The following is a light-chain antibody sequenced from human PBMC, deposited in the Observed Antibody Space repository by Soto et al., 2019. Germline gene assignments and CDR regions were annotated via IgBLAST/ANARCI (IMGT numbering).Light chain of an antibody. CDR1: SSNIGSHY. CDR2: ENS. CDR3: GTWDNSLSGGV. J-gene: IGLJ3*02. V-gene: IGLV1-51*02. Sequence: QSVLTQPPSVSAAPGQQVTISCSGSSSNIGSHYVSWYQQLPGSAPKLLIYENSKRPSGIPDRFSGSKSGTSATLGITGLQTGDEADYYCGTWDNSLSGGVFSGGTKLTVL.